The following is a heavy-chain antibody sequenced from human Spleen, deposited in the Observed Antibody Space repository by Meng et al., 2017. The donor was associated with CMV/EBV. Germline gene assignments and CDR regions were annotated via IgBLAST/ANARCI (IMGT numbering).Heavy chain of an antibody. J-gene: IGHJ4*02. CDR1: GYTFTGYY. Sequence: ASVKVSCKASGYTFTGYYMHWVRQAPGQGLEWMGWINPNSGGTNYAQKFQGRVTMTGDTSITTAYMELSRLRSDDTAVYYCARDEVPAAPFDHWGQGTLVTVSS. CDR2: INPNSGGT. V-gene: IGHV1-2*02. D-gene: IGHD2-2*01. CDR3: ARDEVPAAPFDH.